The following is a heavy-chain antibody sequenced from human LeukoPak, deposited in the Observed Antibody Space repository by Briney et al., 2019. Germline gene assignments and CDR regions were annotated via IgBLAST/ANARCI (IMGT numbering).Heavy chain of an antibody. Sequence: KTSETLSLTCTVSGYSITSGFYWGWIRQPPGKGLEWIGSIYHSGSTYYNPSLKSRVTISVDTSKNQFSLKLSSVTAADTAVYYCAREPLKPRPFDYWGQGTLVTVSS. J-gene: IGHJ4*02. CDR2: IYHSGST. V-gene: IGHV4-38-2*02. CDR3: AREPLKPRPFDY. CDR1: GYSITSGFY.